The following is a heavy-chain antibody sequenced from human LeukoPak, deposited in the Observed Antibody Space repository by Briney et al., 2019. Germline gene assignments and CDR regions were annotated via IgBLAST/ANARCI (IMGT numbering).Heavy chain of an antibody. D-gene: IGHD3-22*01. CDR3: ARDFGVLGGLMDDSSDYYDY. Sequence: ASVKVSCKASGGTFSSYAISWVRQAPGQGLEWMGGIIPIFGTANYAQKFQGRVTITTDESTSTAYMELSSLRSEDTAVYYCARDFGVLGGLMDDSSDYYDYWGQGTLVTVSS. J-gene: IGHJ4*02. V-gene: IGHV1-69*05. CDR1: GGTFSSYA. CDR2: IIPIFGTA.